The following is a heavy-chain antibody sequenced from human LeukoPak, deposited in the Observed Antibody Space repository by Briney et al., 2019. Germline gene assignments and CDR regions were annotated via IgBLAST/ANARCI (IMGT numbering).Heavy chain of an antibody. D-gene: IGHD1-26*01. J-gene: IGHJ4*02. Sequence: SQTLSLTCIVSGGSISSGDYYWSWIRQPPGKGLEWIGYIYYSGSTYYNPSLKSRVTISVDTSKNQFSLKLSSVTAADTAVYYCARGSGRERAGDYWGQGTLITVSS. CDR1: GGSISSGDYY. CDR3: ARGSGRERAGDY. CDR2: IYYSGST. V-gene: IGHV4-30-4*01.